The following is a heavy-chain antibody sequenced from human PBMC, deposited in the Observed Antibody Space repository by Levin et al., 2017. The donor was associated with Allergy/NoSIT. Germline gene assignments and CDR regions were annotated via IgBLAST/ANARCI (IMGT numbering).Heavy chain of an antibody. D-gene: IGHD2/OR15-2a*01. V-gene: IGHV4-30-4*01. CDR2: IFNSGST. CDR3: ARATGYFLNEYFYYGMDV. CDR1: GGSINSGHYY. Sequence: PSQTLSLTCTVSGGSINSGHYYWSWIRQSPGKGLEWIGYIFNSGSTYYNPSLRSRLTFSLDTPKNRFSLTLTSVTAADTAVYYCARATGYFLNEYFYYGMDVWGQGTTVTVSS. J-gene: IGHJ6*02.